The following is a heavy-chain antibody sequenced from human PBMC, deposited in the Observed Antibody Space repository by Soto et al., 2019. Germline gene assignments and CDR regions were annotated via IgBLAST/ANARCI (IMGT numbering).Heavy chain of an antibody. Sequence: EVQLLESGGGLVQPGGSLRLSCAASGFTFSTSGMSWVRQAPGKGLEWVSSISGSGDYTNYADSVKGRFTISRDNSNNTLYLQINSLKAEDTAVYYCATHGGFDIWGQGTMVAVSS. D-gene: IGHD4-17*01. J-gene: IGHJ3*02. CDR2: ISGSGDYT. CDR1: GFTFSTSG. CDR3: ATHGGFDI. V-gene: IGHV3-23*01.